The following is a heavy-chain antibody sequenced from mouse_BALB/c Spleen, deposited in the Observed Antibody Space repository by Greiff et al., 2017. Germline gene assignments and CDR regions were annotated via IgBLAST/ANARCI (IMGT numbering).Heavy chain of an antibody. Sequence: EVQLMESGGGLVKPGGSLKLSCAASGFTFSSYAMSWVRQTPEKRLEWVASISSGGSTYYPDSVKGRFTISRDNARNILYLQMSSLRSEDTAMYYCARGRTEGFAYWGQGTLVTVSA. V-gene: IGHV5-6-5*01. CDR2: ISSGGST. CDR1: GFTFSSYA. J-gene: IGHJ3*01. CDR3: ARGRTEGFAY.